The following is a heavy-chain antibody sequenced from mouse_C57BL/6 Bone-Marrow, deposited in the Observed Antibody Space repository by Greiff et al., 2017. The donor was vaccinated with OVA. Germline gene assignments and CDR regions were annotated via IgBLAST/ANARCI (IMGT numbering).Heavy chain of an antibody. CDR3: ARWSYYGSSPLDY. J-gene: IGHJ2*01. D-gene: IGHD1-1*01. CDR1: GYSFTSAY. CDR2: ISYSGST. V-gene: IGHV3-8*01. Sequence: EVMLVESGPGLAKPSQTLSLTCSVTGYSFTSAYWNWIRKFPGHKLEYMGYISYSGSTYYNPSLKSRISITRDTTKNRYYLQMNSETTEDTATYYCARWSYYGSSPLDYWGQGTTLTVSS.